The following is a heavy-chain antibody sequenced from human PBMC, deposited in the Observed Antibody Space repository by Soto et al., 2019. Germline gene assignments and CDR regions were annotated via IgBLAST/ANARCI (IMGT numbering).Heavy chain of an antibody. D-gene: IGHD2-2*01. CDR2: ISGSGGST. CDR3: AKDTEYQLERGGFDY. Sequence: GGSLRLSCAASGFTFSSYAMSWVRQAPGKGLEWVSAISGSGGSTYYADSVKGRFTISRDNSKNTLYLQMNSLRAEDTAVYYCAKDTEYQLERGGFDYWGQGTLVTVSS. J-gene: IGHJ4*02. V-gene: IGHV3-23*01. CDR1: GFTFSSYA.